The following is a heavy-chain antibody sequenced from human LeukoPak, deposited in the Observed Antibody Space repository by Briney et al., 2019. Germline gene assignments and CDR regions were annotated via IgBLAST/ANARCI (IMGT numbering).Heavy chain of an antibody. J-gene: IGHJ3*01. CDR2: ITHSGTST. D-gene: IGHD3-22*01. Sequence: GESLRLSCAVTGFTFEDYAMSWVRQPPGQGLVWLSYITHSGTSTSYADSVRGRFTISRNNAQNSLYLQMDSLRGDDTALYYCVRVTSPFFDSGAQDAFDLWGQGTMVTVS. CDR3: VRVTSPFFDSGAQDAFDL. CDR1: GFTFEDYA. V-gene: IGHV3-20*04.